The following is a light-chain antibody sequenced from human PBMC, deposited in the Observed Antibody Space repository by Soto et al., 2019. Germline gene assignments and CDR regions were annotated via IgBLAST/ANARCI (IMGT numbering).Light chain of an antibody. CDR1: SSNIGAGYD. Sequence: QSVLTQPPSVSGAPGQRVTISCTGSSSNIGAGYDVHWYQQLPGTAPKLLIYGNSNRPSGVPDRFSGSKSGTSASLAITGLQAEYDADYYSQSYDSSLSGFVFGTGTKLTVL. CDR3: QSYDSSLSGFV. V-gene: IGLV1-40*01. J-gene: IGLJ1*01. CDR2: GNS.